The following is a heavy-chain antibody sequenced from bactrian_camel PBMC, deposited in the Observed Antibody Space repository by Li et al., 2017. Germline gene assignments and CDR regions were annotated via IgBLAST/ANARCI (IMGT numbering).Heavy chain of an antibody. CDR1: GFDFNTCA. V-gene: IGHV3S1*01. CDR2: INTGGGTT. J-gene: IGHJ7*01. D-gene: IGHD3*01. Sequence: QVQLVESGGGLVQPGGSLRLSCAASGFDFNTCAMSWVRQAPGKGLEWVSSINTGGGTTYYADSVKGRFTISRDNAKNTLYLQMNSLKTEDTAVYYWAANGAYGMDDWGKGTQVTVS.